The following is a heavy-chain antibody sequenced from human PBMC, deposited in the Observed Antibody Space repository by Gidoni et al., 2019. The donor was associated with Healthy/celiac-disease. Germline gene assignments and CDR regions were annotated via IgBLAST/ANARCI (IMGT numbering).Heavy chain of an antibody. CDR3: TTDTPIVVVPANYYYYGMDV. D-gene: IGHD2-2*01. CDR1: GFTCSNAW. V-gene: IGHV3-15*01. J-gene: IGHJ6*02. CDR2: IKSKTDGGTT. Sequence: EVQLVESGGGLVKPGGSLRLSCAASGFTCSNAWMSWVRQAPGKGLEWVGRIKSKTDGGTTDYAAPVKGRFTISRDDSKNTLYLQMNSLKTEDTAVYYCTTDTPIVVVPANYYYYGMDVWGQGTTVTVSS.